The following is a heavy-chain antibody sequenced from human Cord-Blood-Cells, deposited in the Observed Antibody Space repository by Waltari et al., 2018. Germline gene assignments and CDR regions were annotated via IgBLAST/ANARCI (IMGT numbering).Heavy chain of an antibody. D-gene: IGHD3-3*01. CDR2: VNHSGST. CDR3: ARGPGRFLEWLLGYYYMDV. J-gene: IGHJ6*03. V-gene: IGHV4-34*01. Sequence: QVQLQQWGAGLLHHSETLSLTSAVNGGSSSAYSWSWTRQPPGKGLEWIGEVNHSGSTNYNPSLKSRVTISVDTSKNQFSLKLSSVTAADTAVYYCARGPGRFLEWLLGYYYMDVWGKGTTVTVSS. CDR1: GGSSSAYS.